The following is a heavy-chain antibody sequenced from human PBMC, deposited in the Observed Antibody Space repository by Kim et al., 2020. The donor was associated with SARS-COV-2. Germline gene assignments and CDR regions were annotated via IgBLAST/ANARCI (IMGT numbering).Heavy chain of an antibody. CDR2: SNK. V-gene: IGHV3-30*01. CDR3: ARAGGSWFDP. Sequence: SNKDNPDAVKGRFTISRDNSKNTLYLQMNSLRAEDTAVYYCARAGGSWFDPWGQGTLVTVSS. D-gene: IGHD3-10*01. J-gene: IGHJ5*02.